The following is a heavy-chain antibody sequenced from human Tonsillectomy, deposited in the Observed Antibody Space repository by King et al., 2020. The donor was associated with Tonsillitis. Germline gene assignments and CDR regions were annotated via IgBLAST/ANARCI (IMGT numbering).Heavy chain of an antibody. CDR2: IIPIFGTA. J-gene: IGHJ5*02. Sequence: QLVQSGAEVKKPGSSVKVSCKASGGTFSSYAISWVRQAPGQGLEWMGGIIPIFGTANSAQKFQGRVTITADDSTRTAYMVLSRLRSEDTAVYYGARDYCSGGSCYRNWFDPWGQGTLVTVSS. CDR1: GGTFSSYA. V-gene: IGHV1-69*01. D-gene: IGHD2-15*01. CDR3: ARDYCSGGSCYRNWFDP.